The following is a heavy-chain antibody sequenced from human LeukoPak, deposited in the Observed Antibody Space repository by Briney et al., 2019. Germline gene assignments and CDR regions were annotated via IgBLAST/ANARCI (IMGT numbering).Heavy chain of an antibody. D-gene: IGHD5-18*01. Sequence: GGSLRLSCAASGFTFSSYAMSWVRQAPGKGLEWVSAISGIGGSTYYADSVKGRFTISRDNSKNTLYLQMNSLRAEDTAVYYCAKGSTWAMVTSDYWGQGTLVTVSS. CDR3: AKGSTWAMVTSDY. CDR1: GFTFSSYA. V-gene: IGHV3-23*01. CDR2: ISGIGGST. J-gene: IGHJ4*02.